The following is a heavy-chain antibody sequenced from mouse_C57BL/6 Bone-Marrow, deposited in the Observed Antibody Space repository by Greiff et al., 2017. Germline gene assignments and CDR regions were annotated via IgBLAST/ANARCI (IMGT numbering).Heavy chain of an antibody. CDR1: GFTFSDYG. J-gene: IGHJ1*03. V-gene: IGHV5-17*01. CDR2: ISSGSSTI. CDR3: ASQSGNWYFDV. Sequence: EVKLVESGGGLVKPGGSLKLSCAASGFTFSDYGMHWVRQAPEKGLEWVAYISSGSSTIYYADTVKGRFTISRDNAKNTLFLQMTSLRSEDTAMYYCASQSGNWYFDVWGTGTTVTVSS. D-gene: IGHD1-1*01.